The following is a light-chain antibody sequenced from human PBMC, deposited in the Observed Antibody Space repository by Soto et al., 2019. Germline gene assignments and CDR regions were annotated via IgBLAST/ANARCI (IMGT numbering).Light chain of an antibody. CDR2: TAS. J-gene: IGKJ1*01. CDR3: QHSYITPWT. CDR1: QSISSY. Sequence: DIQMTQSPSSLSASVGDRVTITCRASQSISSYLNWYQQKPGKAPKLLIYTASSLQSGVQSRFSGSGSGTDFTLTISSLQPEDFATYYCQHSYITPWTFGQGTKVEIK. V-gene: IGKV1-39*01.